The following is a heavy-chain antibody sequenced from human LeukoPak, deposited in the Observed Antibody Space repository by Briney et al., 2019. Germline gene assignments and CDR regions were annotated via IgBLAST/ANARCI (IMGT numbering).Heavy chain of an antibody. Sequence: PSETLSLTCAVYGGSFSGYYWSWIRQPPGKGLEWIGKINHSGSTNYNPSLKSRVTISVDTSKNQFSLKLSSVTAADTAVYYCARVNINNWHSCDYWGQGTLVTVSS. CDR3: ARVNINNWHSCDY. CDR2: INHSGST. D-gene: IGHD1-1*01. V-gene: IGHV4-34*01. CDR1: GGSFSGYY. J-gene: IGHJ4*02.